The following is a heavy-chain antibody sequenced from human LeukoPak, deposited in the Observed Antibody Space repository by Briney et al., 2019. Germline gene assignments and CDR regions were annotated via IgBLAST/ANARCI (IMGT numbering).Heavy chain of an antibody. CDR2: ISRSSTNT. CDR1: GFTFSSYW. Sequence: GGSLRLSCAASGFTFSSYWMSWVRQAPGKGLEWVSAISRSSTNTYYADSVKGRFTISRDNSKNTLYLQMNSLRAEDTALYYCAKDDGDSAKGYYFDYWGQGTLVTVSS. D-gene: IGHD4-17*01. V-gene: IGHV3-23*01. CDR3: AKDDGDSAKGYYFDY. J-gene: IGHJ4*02.